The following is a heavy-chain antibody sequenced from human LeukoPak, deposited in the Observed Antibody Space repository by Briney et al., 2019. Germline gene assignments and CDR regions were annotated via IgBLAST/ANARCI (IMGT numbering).Heavy chain of an antibody. D-gene: IGHD3-22*01. Sequence: PGGSLRLSCAASGFTFSDYYMSWIRQAPGKGLEWVSYISNSGSTIYYADSVKGRFTISRDNSRNTLYLQMNSLRAEDTAVCYCAKALLKYYYDSTGSGLGGFDMWGQGTMVAISS. J-gene: IGHJ3*02. V-gene: IGHV3-11*04. CDR1: GFTFSDYY. CDR2: ISNSGSTI. CDR3: AKALLKYYYDSTGSGLGGFDM.